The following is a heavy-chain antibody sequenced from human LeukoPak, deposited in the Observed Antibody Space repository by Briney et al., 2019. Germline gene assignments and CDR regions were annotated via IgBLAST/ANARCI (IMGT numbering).Heavy chain of an antibody. D-gene: IGHD3-22*01. CDR1: GYSFTSYW. CDR2: TYPGDYDT. J-gene: IGHJ4*02. CDR3: ARRLPNYYDSSGYYSWDGGFDY. Sequence: GETLKIPCKGSGYSFTSYWIGWVRQIPGKGREWMGITYPGDYDTRYSQSFRGQLTISGDNSISTAYLQCISLKASDPAMYYCARRLPNYYDSSGYYSWDGGFDYWGQGTLVTVSS. V-gene: IGHV5-51*03.